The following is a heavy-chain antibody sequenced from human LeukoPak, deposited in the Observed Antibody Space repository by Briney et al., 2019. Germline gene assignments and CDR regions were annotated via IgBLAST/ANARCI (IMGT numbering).Heavy chain of an antibody. V-gene: IGHV4-34*01. J-gene: IGHJ2*01. Sequence: PSETLSLTCAVYGGSFSGYYWSWVRQPPGKGLEWIGEINHSGSTNYNPSLKSRVTISVDTSKNQFSLKLSSVTAADTAVYYCARAPRCSYGYYGHFDLWGRGTLVTVSS. CDR3: ARAPRCSYGYYGHFDL. CDR2: INHSGST. CDR1: GGSFSGYY. D-gene: IGHD5-18*01.